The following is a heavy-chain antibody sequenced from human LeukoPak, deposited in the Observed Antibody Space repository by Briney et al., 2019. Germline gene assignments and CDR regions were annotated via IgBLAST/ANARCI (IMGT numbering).Heavy chain of an antibody. CDR1: GGSISSSSYY. J-gene: IGHJ4*02. CDR3: ARGDCSGGSCYLFDY. V-gene: IGHV4-39*01. CDR2: IYYSGST. Sequence: NPSETLSLTCTVSGGSISSSSYYCGWIRQPPGKGLEWIGSIYYSGSTYYNPSLKSRVTISVDTSKNQFSLKLSSVTAADTAVYYCARGDCSGGSCYLFDYWGQGALVTVSS. D-gene: IGHD2-15*01.